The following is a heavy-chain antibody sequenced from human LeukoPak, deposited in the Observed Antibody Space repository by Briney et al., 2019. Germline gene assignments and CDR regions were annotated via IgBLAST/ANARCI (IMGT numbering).Heavy chain of an antibody. D-gene: IGHD1-26*01. CDR3: ARDPFSWELLNAFDI. V-gene: IGHV3-30-3*01. CDR2: ISYDGSNK. J-gene: IGHJ3*02. CDR1: GFTFSSYA. Sequence: GGSLRLSCAASGFTFSSYAMHWVRQAPGKGLEWVAVISYDGSNKYYADSVKGRFTISRDNAKNSLYLQMNSLRAEDTAVYYCARDPFSWELLNAFDIWGQGTMVTVSS.